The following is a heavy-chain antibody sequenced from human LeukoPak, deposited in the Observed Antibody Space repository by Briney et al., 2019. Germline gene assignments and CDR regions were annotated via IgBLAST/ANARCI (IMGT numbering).Heavy chain of an antibody. J-gene: IGHJ4*02. V-gene: IGHV3-21*01. Sequence: PGGSLRLSCAASGFSFSSYTMNWARQAPGKGLEWVSSISSSSSYIYYADSVKGRFTISRDNAKNSLYLQMNSLRAEDTAVYYCARGGHAVVVPEYFDYWGQGTLVTVSS. CDR1: GFSFSSYT. CDR3: ARGGHAVVVPEYFDY. CDR2: ISSSSSYI. D-gene: IGHD2-2*01.